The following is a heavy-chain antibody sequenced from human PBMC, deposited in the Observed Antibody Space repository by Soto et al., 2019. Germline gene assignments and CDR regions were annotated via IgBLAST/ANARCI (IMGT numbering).Heavy chain of an antibody. CDR1: GDSVSSNSAA. CDR3: ARERDDDILTGYYDY. CDR2: TYYRSKWYN. Sequence: PSQTLSLTCAISGDSVSSNSAAWNCIRQSPSRGLEWLGRTYYRSKWYNDYAVSVKSRITINPDTSKNQFSLQLNSVTPEDTAVYYCARERDDDILTGYYDYWGQGTLVTVSS. V-gene: IGHV6-1*01. D-gene: IGHD3-9*01. J-gene: IGHJ4*02.